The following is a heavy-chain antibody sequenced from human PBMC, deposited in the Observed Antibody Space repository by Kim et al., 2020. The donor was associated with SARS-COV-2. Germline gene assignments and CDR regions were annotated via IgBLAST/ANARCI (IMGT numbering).Heavy chain of an antibody. D-gene: IGHD4-17*01. V-gene: IGHV4-59*13. CDR3: ARGPPFYYGDYDSLYFDY. CDR2: IYYSGST. CDR1: GGSINNFY. J-gene: IGHJ4*01. Sequence: SETLSLTCTVSGGSINNFYWSWIRQPPGKGLEWIGFIYYSGSTNYNPSLKSRVTISVGTSKSQFSLTLTSVTAADTAVYYCARGPPFYYGDYDSLYFDY.